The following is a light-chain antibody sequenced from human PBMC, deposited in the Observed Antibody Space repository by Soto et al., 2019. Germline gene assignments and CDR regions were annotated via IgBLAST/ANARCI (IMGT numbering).Light chain of an antibody. CDR3: QQYGSSRWT. J-gene: IGKJ1*01. CDR1: QSVSSSY. V-gene: IGKV3-20*01. CDR2: GTS. Sequence: EIVLTQSPGTLSLSPGERATLACRASQSVSSSYLAWYQQKPGQAPQLLIYGTSSRSTGIPDRFSGSGSGTDFTLTISTLEPEDFAVYYCQQYGSSRWTFGQGTKVEIK.